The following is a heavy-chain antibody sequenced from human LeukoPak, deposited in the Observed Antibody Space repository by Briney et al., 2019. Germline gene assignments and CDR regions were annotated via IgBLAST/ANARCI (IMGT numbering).Heavy chain of an antibody. V-gene: IGHV4-59*12. D-gene: IGHD3-22*01. CDR2: IYYSGST. Sequence: SETLSLTCTVSGGSISSYYWSWIRQPPGKGLEWIGYIYYSGSTNYNPSLKSRVTISVDTSKNQFSLKLSSVTAADTAVYYCARSARITMIVVVSWNYYMDVWGKGTTVTVSS. CDR1: GGSISSYY. CDR3: ARSARITMIVVVSWNYYMDV. J-gene: IGHJ6*03.